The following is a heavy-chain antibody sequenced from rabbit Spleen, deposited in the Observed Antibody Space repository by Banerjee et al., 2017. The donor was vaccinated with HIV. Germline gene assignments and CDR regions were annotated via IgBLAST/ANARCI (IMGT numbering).Heavy chain of an antibody. CDR3: ARDLVGVIGWNFYL. Sequence: QSLEESGGDLVKPGASLTLTCTASGFSFSSSYYMCWVRQPPGKGLEWIACIEGGSSAFSYFASWAKGRFTISRTSSTTVTLRMTSLTAADRAAYFCARDLVGVIGWNFYLWGPGTLVTVS. D-gene: IGHD1-1*01. CDR2: IEGGSSAFS. J-gene: IGHJ4*01. V-gene: IGHV1S40*01. CDR1: GFSFSSSYY.